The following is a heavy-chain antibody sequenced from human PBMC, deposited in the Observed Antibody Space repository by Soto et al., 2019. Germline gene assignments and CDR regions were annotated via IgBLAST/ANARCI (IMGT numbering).Heavy chain of an antibody. Sequence: ASVKVSCKASGYTFTGYYMHWVRQAPGQGLEWMGWINPNSGGTNYAQKFQGWVTMTRDTSISTAYMELSRPRSDDTAVYYCARGSYCSSTSCSGYYYYYYMDVWGKGTTVTVSS. CDR1: GYTFTGYY. J-gene: IGHJ6*03. V-gene: IGHV1-2*04. CDR2: INPNSGGT. D-gene: IGHD2-2*01. CDR3: ARGSYCSSTSCSGYYYYYYMDV.